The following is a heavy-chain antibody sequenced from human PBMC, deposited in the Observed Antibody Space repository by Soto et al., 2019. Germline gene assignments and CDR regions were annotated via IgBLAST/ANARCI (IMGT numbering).Heavy chain of an antibody. CDR2: ITSDGSPI. CDR3: AGGEMSTISFYY. D-gene: IGHD1-1*01. V-gene: IGHV3-11*01. CDR1: GFTFSDYY. J-gene: IGHJ4*02. Sequence: QVQLVESGGGLGKPGGSLRLSCAASGFTFSDYYMSWIRQAPGKGLEWVSYITSDGSPIYYADSVRGRFTISRDSAKNSVSLQINSLRAEDTAMYYCAGGEMSTISFYYWGQGTLVTVSS.